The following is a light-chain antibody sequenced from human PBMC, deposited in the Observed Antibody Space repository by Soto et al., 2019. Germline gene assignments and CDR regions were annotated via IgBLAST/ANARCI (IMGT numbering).Light chain of an antibody. CDR1: QSVSSY. J-gene: IGKJ2*01. Sequence: EIVLTQSPATLSLSPGERATLSCRASQSVSSYLAWYQQKPGQAPRLLIYDASNRATGIPARFSGRGSGTDFTLTISSLEPEDFAMYYCQQRSNWPPGYTFGQGTKLEIK. CDR2: DAS. CDR3: QQRSNWPPGYT. V-gene: IGKV3-11*01.